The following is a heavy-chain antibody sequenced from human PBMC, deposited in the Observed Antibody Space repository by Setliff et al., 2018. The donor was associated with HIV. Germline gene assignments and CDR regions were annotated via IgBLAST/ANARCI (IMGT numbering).Heavy chain of an antibody. J-gene: IGHJ6*02. CDR3: ARGVRGVVNGMDV. CDR2: ISSSSSYI. D-gene: IGHD3-10*01. Sequence: PGGSLRPSCAASGFTFSSYSMNWVRQAPGKGLEWVSSISSSSSYIYYADSVKGRFTISRDNAKNSLYLQMNSLRAEDTAVYYCARGVRGVVNGMDVWGQGTTVTVSS. V-gene: IGHV3-21*01. CDR1: GFTFSSYS.